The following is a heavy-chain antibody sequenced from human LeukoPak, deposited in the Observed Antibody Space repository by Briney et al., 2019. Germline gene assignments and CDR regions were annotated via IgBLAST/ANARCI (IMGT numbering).Heavy chain of an antibody. Sequence: GESLKISCKGSGYSFTSYWIGWVRQMPGKGLEWMGIIYPGDSDTRYSPSFQGQVTISADKSISTAYLQWSSLKASDTAMYYCARHDHFGRYYYDSSGYSSFDYWGQGTLVTVSS. V-gene: IGHV5-51*01. CDR3: ARHDHFGRYYYDSSGYSSFDY. D-gene: IGHD3-22*01. J-gene: IGHJ4*02. CDR2: IYPGDSDT. CDR1: GYSFTSYW.